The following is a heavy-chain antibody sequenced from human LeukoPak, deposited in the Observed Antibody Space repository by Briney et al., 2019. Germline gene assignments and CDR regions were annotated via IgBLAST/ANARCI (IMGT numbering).Heavy chain of an antibody. CDR3: ARALVPYYDILTGYYKHPIDAFDI. V-gene: IGHV4-4*07. CDR1: GGSISSYY. J-gene: IGHJ3*02. CDR2: MYASRST. D-gene: IGHD3-9*01. Sequence: SETLSLTCTVSGGSISSYYWTWIRQPAGKGLEWIGRMYASRSTNYNPSLKSRVTMSVDTSKNQFSLKLRSVTAADTAVYYCARALVPYYDILTGYYKHPIDAFDIWGQGTMVTVSS.